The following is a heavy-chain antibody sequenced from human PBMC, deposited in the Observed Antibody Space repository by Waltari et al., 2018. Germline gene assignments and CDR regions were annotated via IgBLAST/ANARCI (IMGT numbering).Heavy chain of an antibody. CDR1: GFSFSNYD. CDR3: ARRRPLLYVDP. Sequence: VQLLESGGGLVQPGGSLRLSCAASGFSFSNYDMAWVRQAPGKGREWIGEINHSGSTNYNPSLKSRVTISVDTSKNQFSLKLSSVTAADTAVYYCARRRPLLYVDPWGQGTLVTVSS. CDR2: INHSGST. D-gene: IGHD3-10*01. J-gene: IGHJ5*02. V-gene: IGHV4-34*01.